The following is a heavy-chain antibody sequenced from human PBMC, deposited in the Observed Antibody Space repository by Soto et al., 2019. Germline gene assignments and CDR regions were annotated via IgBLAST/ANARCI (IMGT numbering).Heavy chain of an antibody. D-gene: IGHD6-25*01. J-gene: IGHJ5*02. Sequence: QGPLGESGGGVVQPGRSLRLSCAASGFSFTNYGMNWVLQAPHKGLELVATIWEDGSNEYYVDAVKGRFSIFRDNSKNALFLEVHSVRVDDTATYYCVTSSGYHWGQGTRVTGSS. CDR3: VTSSGYH. CDR1: GFSFTNYG. V-gene: IGHV3-33*01. CDR2: IWEDGSNE.